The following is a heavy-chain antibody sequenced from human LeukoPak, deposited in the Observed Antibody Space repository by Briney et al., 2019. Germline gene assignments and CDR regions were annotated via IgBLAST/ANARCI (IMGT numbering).Heavy chain of an antibody. CDR3: VRELAGYCSSTSCYDYYYYMDV. Sequence: ASVKVSCKASGYTFTSYDINWVRQATGQGLEWMGLMNPNSGNTGYAQKFQGRVTMTRNTSISTAYMDLSSLRSEDTAVYYCVRELAGYCSSTSCYDYYYYMDVWGKGSTVTVSS. V-gene: IGHV1-8*01. CDR1: GYTFTSYD. J-gene: IGHJ6*03. D-gene: IGHD2-2*01. CDR2: MNPNSGNT.